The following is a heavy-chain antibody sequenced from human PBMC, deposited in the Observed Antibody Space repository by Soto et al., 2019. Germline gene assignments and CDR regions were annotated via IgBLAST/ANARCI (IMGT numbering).Heavy chain of an antibody. V-gene: IGHV3-23*01. CDR2: ISGSGTNT. CDR3: AKDNSPYSGYNSFYY. D-gene: IGHD5-12*01. J-gene: IGHJ4*02. CDR1: GFTFSSYV. Sequence: EVRLLESGGGLIQPGGSLRLSCAASGFTFSSYVMSWVRQAPGTGLEWVSGISGSGTNTYYADSVKGRFTISRDNSKNTLFPQMTSLRAEETAEYYLAKDNSPYSGYNSFYYWGEGTLVTVSS.